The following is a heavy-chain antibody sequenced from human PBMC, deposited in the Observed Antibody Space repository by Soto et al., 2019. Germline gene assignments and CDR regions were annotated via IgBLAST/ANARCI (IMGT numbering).Heavy chain of an antibody. CDR1: GYTFTSYA. CDR2: IRQDGSEK. V-gene: IGHV3-7*05. J-gene: IGHJ4*02. Sequence: SCKASGYTFTSYAMHWVRQSPGKGLEWVANIRQDGSEKYYVDSVRGRFTISRDNANNSLYLQTNSLRAEDTAVYYCATTSGGFFDNWGQGTPVTVSS. CDR3: ATTSGGFFDN. D-gene: IGHD1-1*01.